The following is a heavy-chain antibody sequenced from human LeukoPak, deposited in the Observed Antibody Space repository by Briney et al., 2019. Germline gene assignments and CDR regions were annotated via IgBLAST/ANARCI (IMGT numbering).Heavy chain of an antibody. CDR3: AGDLLELPKFYYYGMDI. D-gene: IGHD1-26*01. V-gene: IGHV3-53*01. J-gene: IGHJ6*02. CDR2: IYSGGST. Sequence: GGSPGLSCAASGFTFSSYAMSWVRQALGKGLEWVSIIYSGGSTYYADSVKGRFTISRDNSKNTLYLQMNNLRAEDTAVYYCAGDLLELPKFYYYGMDIWGQGTTVTVSS. CDR1: GFTFSSYA.